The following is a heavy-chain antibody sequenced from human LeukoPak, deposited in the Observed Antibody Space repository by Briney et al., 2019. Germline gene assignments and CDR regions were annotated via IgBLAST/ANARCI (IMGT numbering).Heavy chain of an antibody. D-gene: IGHD3-3*01. CDR1: GFTFSSYS. CDR3: ATGVLQWLLLGY. V-gene: IGHV3-21*01. J-gene: IGHJ4*02. CDR2: ISSSSSYI. Sequence: GGSLRLSCAASGFTFSSYSMNWVRQAPGKGLEWVSSISSSSSYIYYADSVKGRFTISRDNAKNSLYLQMNSLRAEDTAVYYCATGVLQWLLLGYWGQGALVTVSS.